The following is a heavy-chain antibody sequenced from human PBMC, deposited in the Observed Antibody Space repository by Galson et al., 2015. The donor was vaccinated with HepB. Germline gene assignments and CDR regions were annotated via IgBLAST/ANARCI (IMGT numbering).Heavy chain of an antibody. CDR2: ISSSSSAI. V-gene: IGHV3-48*02. Sequence: SLRLSCAVSGFTFSSFSMNWVRQAPGKGLEWLSYISSSSSAIYYADSVKGRFTISRDNAKSSLYLQMNSLRDEDTAVYYCARVHYIWGSYGDDYWGQGTLVTVSS. D-gene: IGHD3-16*01. CDR3: ARVHYIWGSYGDDY. J-gene: IGHJ4*02. CDR1: GFTFSSFS.